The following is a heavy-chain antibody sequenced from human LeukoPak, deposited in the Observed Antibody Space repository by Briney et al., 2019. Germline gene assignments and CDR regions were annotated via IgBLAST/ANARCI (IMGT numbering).Heavy chain of an antibody. CDR1: GGTFSSYA. Sequence: SVKVSCKASGGTFSSYAISWVRQAPGQGLEWMGGIIPIFGTANYAQKFQGRDTITADESTSTAYMELSSLRSEDTAVYYCARDRSVVGATYNWFDPWGQGTLVTVSS. CDR2: IIPIFGTA. V-gene: IGHV1-69*13. CDR3: ARDRSVVGATYNWFDP. J-gene: IGHJ5*02. D-gene: IGHD1-26*01.